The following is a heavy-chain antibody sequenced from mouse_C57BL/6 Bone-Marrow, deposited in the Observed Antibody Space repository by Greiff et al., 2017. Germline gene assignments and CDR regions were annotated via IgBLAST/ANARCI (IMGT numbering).Heavy chain of an antibody. CDR3: TRLSIAMDY. V-gene: IGHV14-4*01. CDR1: GFNIKDDY. D-gene: IGHD2-3*01. J-gene: IGHJ4*01. Sequence: EVKLQESGAELVRPGASVKLSCTASGFNIKDDYMHWVKQRPEQGLAWIGWIDPENGDTESASKFQGKATITADTSSNTAYLQLSSLTSEDTAGYYCTRLSIAMDYWGQGTSVTGSS. CDR2: IDPENGDT.